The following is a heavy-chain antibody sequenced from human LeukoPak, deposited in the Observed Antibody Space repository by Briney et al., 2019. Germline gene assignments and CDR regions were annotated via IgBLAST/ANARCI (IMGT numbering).Heavy chain of an antibody. CDR1: GGSFSGYY. Sequence: TSETLSLTCAVYGGSFSGYYWSWIRQPPGKELEWIGEINHSGSTNYNPSLKSRVTISVDTSKNQFSLKLSSVTAADTAVYYCARSDWDYWGQGTLVTVSS. D-gene: IGHD3-9*01. CDR2: INHSGST. J-gene: IGHJ4*02. V-gene: IGHV4-34*01. CDR3: ARSDWDY.